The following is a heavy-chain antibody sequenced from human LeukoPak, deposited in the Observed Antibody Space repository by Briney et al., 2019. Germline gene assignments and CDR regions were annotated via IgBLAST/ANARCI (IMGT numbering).Heavy chain of an antibody. V-gene: IGHV3-48*01. D-gene: IGHD5-18*01. CDR3: AGSIQLWLRTNYFDY. Sequence: PGGSLRLSCAASGFTFSSYAMSWVRQAPGKGLEWVSYISSSSSTIYYADSVKGRFTISRDNAKNSLYLQMNSLRAEDTAVYYCAGSIQLWLRTNYFDYWGQGTLVTVSS. CDR2: ISSSSSTI. J-gene: IGHJ4*02. CDR1: GFTFSSYA.